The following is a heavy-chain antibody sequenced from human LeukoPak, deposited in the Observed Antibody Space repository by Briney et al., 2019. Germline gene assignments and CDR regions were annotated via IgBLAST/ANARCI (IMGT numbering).Heavy chain of an antibody. J-gene: IGHJ4*02. D-gene: IGHD6-19*01. V-gene: IGHV4-61*01. CDR2: IYSNGDT. CDR3: ASLAVAGLSEGY. CDR1: GGSVSSGSYY. Sequence: SETLSLTCTVSGGSVSSGSYYWNWIRQTPGKGLQWIGYIYSNGDTNYSPSLKSRVTILVDTSKNQFSLKVSSVTAADTAVYYCASLAVAGLSEGYWGQGTLVIVSS.